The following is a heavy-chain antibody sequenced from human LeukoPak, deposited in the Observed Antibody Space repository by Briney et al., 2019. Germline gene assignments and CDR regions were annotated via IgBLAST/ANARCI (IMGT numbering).Heavy chain of an antibody. D-gene: IGHD3-16*01. Sequence: GGSLRLSCAASGFTFSSYGMHWVRQAPGKGLEWVAVISYDGSNKYYADSVKGRFTISRDNSKNTLYLQMNSLRAEDTAVYYCAKEEDDYVWGSQNYWGQGTLVTVSS. J-gene: IGHJ4*02. CDR1: GFTFSSYG. CDR3: AKEEDDYVWGSQNY. CDR2: ISYDGSNK. V-gene: IGHV3-30*18.